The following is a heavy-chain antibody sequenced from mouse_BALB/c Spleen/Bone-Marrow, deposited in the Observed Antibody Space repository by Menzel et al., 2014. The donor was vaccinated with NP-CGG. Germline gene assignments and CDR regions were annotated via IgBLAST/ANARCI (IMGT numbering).Heavy chain of an antibody. Sequence: QVQLQQSGAELVRPGVSVKLSCKASGYTFTSYWMHWIKQRPEQGLERIGEINPTNGSTNYNEEFKTKATLTVDKSSSTAYMQLSSLTSEDSAVYYCASGPWYFDVWGAGTTVTFSS. J-gene: IGHJ1*01. CDR1: GYTFTSYW. CDR2: INPTNGST. V-gene: IGHV1S81*02. D-gene: IGHD3-1*01. CDR3: ASGPWYFDV.